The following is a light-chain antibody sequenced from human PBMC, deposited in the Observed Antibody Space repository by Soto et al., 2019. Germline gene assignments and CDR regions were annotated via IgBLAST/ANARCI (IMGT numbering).Light chain of an antibody. Sequence: PATIALSRGGGYILSCRASQSVDISLAWYQQKPGQAPRLLIYGASTRATDMPGTFSGRCSGTEFTLTITIRCPDDFGVAFCKQHRCGALPIGQGTKVDIK. CDR3: KQHRCGALP. CDR2: GAS. J-gene: IGKJ1*01. CDR1: QSVDIS. V-gene: IGKV3-15*01.